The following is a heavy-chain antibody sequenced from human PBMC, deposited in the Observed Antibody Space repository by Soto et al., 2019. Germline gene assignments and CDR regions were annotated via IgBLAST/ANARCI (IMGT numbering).Heavy chain of an antibody. Sequence: SVKAACKSPVGTLSSYAISLVRQAPGQGLEWMGGIIPIFGTANYAQKFQGRVTITSDKSTSTAYMELSSLRSEDTAVYYCAKGALGSGLRRRGMDVWGQGTTVTVSS. J-gene: IGHJ6*02. V-gene: IGHV1-69*06. CDR1: VGTLSSYA. CDR3: AKGALGSGLRRRGMDV. D-gene: IGHD3-3*01. CDR2: IIPIFGTA.